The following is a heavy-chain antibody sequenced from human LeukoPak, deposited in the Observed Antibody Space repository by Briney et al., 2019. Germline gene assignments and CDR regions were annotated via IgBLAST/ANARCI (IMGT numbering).Heavy chain of an antibody. V-gene: IGHV3-43D*04. J-gene: IGHJ6*03. CDR2: ISWDGGST. Sequence: GGSLRLSCAASGFTFDDYAMHWVRQAPGKGLELVSLISWDGGSTYYADSVKGRFTISRDNSKNSLYLQMNSLRAEDTALYYCAKARGLPPYYYYMDVWGKGTTVTVSS. CDR1: GFTFDDYA. CDR3: AKARGLPPYYYYMDV.